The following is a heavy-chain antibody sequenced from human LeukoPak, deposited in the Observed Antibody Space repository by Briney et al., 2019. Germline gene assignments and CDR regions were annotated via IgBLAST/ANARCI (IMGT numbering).Heavy chain of an antibody. CDR3: ARGSYDFWSGYYAAWFDP. Sequence: PSETLSLTCAVYGGSFSGYYWSWIRQPPGKGLEGIGEINHSGSTNYNPSLKSRVTISVDTSKNQFSLKLSSVTAADTAVYYCARGSYDFWSGYYAAWFDPWGQGTLVTVSS. CDR1: GGSFSGYY. J-gene: IGHJ5*02. V-gene: IGHV4-34*01. CDR2: INHSGST. D-gene: IGHD3-3*01.